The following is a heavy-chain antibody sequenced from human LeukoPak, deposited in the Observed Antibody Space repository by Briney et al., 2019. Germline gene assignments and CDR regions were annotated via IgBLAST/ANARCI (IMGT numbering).Heavy chain of an antibody. D-gene: IGHD2-2*01. CDR3: ARVVPAARRTYNWFDP. CDR1: GYTFTGYC. V-gene: IGHV1-2*02. Sequence: ASVKVSCKASGYTFTGYCMHWVRQAPGQGLEWMGWINPNSGGTNYAQKFQGRVTMTRDTSISTAYMELSRLRSDDTAVYYCARVVPAARRTYNWFDPWGQGTLVTVSS. J-gene: IGHJ5*02. CDR2: INPNSGGT.